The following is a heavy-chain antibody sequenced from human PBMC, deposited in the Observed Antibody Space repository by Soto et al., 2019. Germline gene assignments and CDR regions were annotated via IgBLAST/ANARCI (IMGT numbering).Heavy chain of an antibody. CDR1: VFTFSSYD. V-gene: IGHV3-30*18. CDR2: ISFEGSNK. D-gene: IGHD3-10*01. CDR3: AKDLGGQGRPN. Sequence: XGSLRLSCASSVFTFSSYDMHCVHQSPGKWLEWVAFISFEGSNKKYADSVKGRFTISRDNSKNTLYLQMNSLTTEDTGVYYCAKDLGGQGRPNWGQGTLVPVSS. J-gene: IGHJ4*02.